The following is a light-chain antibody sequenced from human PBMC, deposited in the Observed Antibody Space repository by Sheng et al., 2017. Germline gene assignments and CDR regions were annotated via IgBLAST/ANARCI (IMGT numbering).Light chain of an antibody. J-gene: IGLJ2*01. CDR1: SSNIRDNY. CDR2: DDN. CDR3: GTWDDSLSAVV. V-gene: IGLV1-51*01. Sequence: QSVLTQPPSVSAAPGQKVTISCSGSSSNIRDNYICWYQQITGTRPPILIYDDNKRPSGIPDRFSGSKSGTSATLGITGLQTGDAADYYCGTWDDSLSAVVFGGGTTLTVL.